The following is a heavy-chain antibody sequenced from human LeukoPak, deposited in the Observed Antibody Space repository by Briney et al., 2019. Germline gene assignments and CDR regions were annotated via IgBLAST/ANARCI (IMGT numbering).Heavy chain of an antibody. CDR2: INTDGSST. V-gene: IGHV3-74*01. J-gene: IGHJ4*02. CDR1: GFTFSNYW. Sequence: GESLRLSCAASGFTFSNYWMHWVRQAPGKGLVWVSRINTDGSSTSYADSVKGRFTISRDNSKNTLYLQMNSLRAEDTAVYYCASAGYSSGWYFGYWGQGTLVTVSS. D-gene: IGHD6-19*01. CDR3: ASAGYSSGWYFGY.